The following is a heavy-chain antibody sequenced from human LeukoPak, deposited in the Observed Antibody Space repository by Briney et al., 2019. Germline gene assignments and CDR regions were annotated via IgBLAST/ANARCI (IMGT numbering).Heavy chain of an antibody. CDR1: GGSFSGDF. Sequence: ASETLFLTCAVYGGSFSGDFWSWIRQSPGKGLEWIGEIKHDGSTTYNPSLESRVTISVDTSKNQFSLKLSSVTAADTAVYFCARGPYSYDSSGAFDIWGQGTMVTVSS. CDR2: IKHDGST. D-gene: IGHD3-22*01. V-gene: IGHV4-34*01. CDR3: ARGPYSYDSSGAFDI. J-gene: IGHJ3*02.